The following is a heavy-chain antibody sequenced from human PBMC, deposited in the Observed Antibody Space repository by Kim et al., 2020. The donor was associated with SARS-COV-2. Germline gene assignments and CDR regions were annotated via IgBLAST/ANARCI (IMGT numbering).Heavy chain of an antibody. CDR3: ARGGAYCSSTSCYHGMDV. V-gene: IGHV3-53*01. D-gene: IGHD2-2*01. CDR1: GFTVSSNY. Sequence: GGSLRLSCAASGFTVSSNYMSWVRQAPGKGLEWVSVIYSGGSTYYADSVKGRFTISRDNSKNTLYLQMNSLRAEDTAVYYCARGGAYCSSTSCYHGMDVWGQGTTVTVSS. CDR2: IYSGGST. J-gene: IGHJ6*02.